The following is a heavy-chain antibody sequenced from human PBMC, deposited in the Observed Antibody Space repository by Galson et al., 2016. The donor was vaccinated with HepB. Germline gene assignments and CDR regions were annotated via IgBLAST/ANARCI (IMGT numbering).Heavy chain of an antibody. CDR2: ISVYNGDT. V-gene: IGHV1-18*01. Sequence: SVKVSCTASGYTFNKYGIIWVRQAPGQGLEWMGWISVYNGDTKYAPKVQGRVTMTADTSTSTVYMDMKSLGSDDTAVFYRARYRATRCSWYGGVSPWGPGTLLTVSS. CDR1: GYTFNKYG. J-gene: IGHJ4*02. D-gene: IGHD6-13*01. CDR3: ARYRATRCSWYGGVSP.